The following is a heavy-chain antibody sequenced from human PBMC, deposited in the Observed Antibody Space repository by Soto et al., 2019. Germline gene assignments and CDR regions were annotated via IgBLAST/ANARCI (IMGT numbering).Heavy chain of an antibody. CDR2: SIPICGTA. V-gene: IGHV1-69*12. CDR1: GGTFSSYA. J-gene: IGHJ6*02. D-gene: IGHD5-12*01. CDR3: ATNPRRAGWLQFREYYYCMDA. Sequence: QVQLVQSGAEVKKPGSSVKVSCKASGGTFSSYAISWVRQAPGQGLEWMGGSIPICGTANYTEKFQGGDTITADESTSTANGELSSLRDEETAVYDCATNPRRAGWLQFREYYYCMDAWGQGTTVTVSS.